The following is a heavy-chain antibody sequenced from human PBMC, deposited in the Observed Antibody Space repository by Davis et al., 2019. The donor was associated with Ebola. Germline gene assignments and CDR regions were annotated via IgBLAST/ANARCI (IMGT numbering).Heavy chain of an antibody. CDR3: ARRMTTATLDF. D-gene: IGHD4-17*01. CDR2: ISGASTT. Sequence: GGSLRLSCAASGFTVSSNYMSWIRQAPGKGLEWISYISGASTTYYADSVEGRFTISRDNARNSLYLQMNSLRGEDTAVYYCARRMTTATLDFWGQGTLVTVSS. V-gene: IGHV3-11*04. J-gene: IGHJ4*02. CDR1: GFTVSSNY.